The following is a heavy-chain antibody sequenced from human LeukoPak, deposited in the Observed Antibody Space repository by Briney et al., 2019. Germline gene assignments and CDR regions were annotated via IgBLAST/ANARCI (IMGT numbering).Heavy chain of an antibody. CDR2: MSYDGGHK. CDR1: GFTFSSYA. Sequence: GGSLRLSCAASGFTFSSYAMHWVRQAPGKGLEWVAVMSYDGGHKYYADSVKGRFTISRDNSKNTLYLQMNSLRAEDTALYYCAKGQLVDYGMDVWGQGTTVTV. D-gene: IGHD6-6*01. CDR3: AKGQLVDYGMDV. J-gene: IGHJ6*02. V-gene: IGHV3-30*18.